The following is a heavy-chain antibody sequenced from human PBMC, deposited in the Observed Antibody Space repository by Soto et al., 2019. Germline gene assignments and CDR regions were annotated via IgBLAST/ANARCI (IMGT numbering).Heavy chain of an antibody. CDR3: ARSQGGSSSLDIYYYYYYGMDV. J-gene: IGHJ6*02. Sequence: QVQLVQSGAEVKKPGSSVKVSCKAPGGTFSSYAISWVRQAPGQGLEWMGGIIPIFGTAKYAQKFQGRVTITADESTSTGYMELSSLRSEDTDVYYCARSQGGSSSLDIYYYYYYGMDVWGQGTRVTVSS. D-gene: IGHD2-15*01. V-gene: IGHV1-69*01. CDR2: IIPIFGTA. CDR1: GGTFSSYA.